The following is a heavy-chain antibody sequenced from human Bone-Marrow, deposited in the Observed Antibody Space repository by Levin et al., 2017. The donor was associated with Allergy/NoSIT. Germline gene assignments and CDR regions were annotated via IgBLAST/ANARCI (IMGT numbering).Heavy chain of an antibody. Sequence: GGSLRLSCAASGFTFNEFYMSWIRQAPGKGLEWLANIKEDGSEKYYVDSVEGRFTISRDNARNALYLQMNSLRAEDTAVYYCVRYTSSREVYWGQGTLVTVSS. V-gene: IGHV3-7*01. CDR3: VRYTSSREVY. CDR2: IKEDGSEK. J-gene: IGHJ4*02. D-gene: IGHD6-6*01. CDR1: GFTFNEFY.